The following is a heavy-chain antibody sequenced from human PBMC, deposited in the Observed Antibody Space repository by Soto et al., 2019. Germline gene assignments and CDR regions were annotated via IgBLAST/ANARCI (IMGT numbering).Heavy chain of an antibody. CDR3: ARGGYSYGRGAYY. D-gene: IGHD5-18*01. Sequence: SETLSLTCAVYGGSFIGYYWSWIRQPPWKGLEWIGEINHSGSTNYNPSLKSRVTISVDTSKNQFSLKLSSVTAADTAVYYCARGGYSYGRGAYYWGQGPLVTVSS. CDR1: GGSFIGYY. V-gene: IGHV4-34*01. CDR2: INHSGST. J-gene: IGHJ4*02.